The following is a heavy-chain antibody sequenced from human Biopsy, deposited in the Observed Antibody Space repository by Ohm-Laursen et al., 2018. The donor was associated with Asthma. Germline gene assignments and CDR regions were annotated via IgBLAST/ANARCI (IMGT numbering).Heavy chain of an antibody. Sequence: SSVKVSCKASGGSFSNFAFSWARQAPGHGLEWMGTILTKFDITSYAEKFQGRVTITADKSTSTTYMELSRLRSEDTAVYYCARSYDTDSYPVLVLDYWGQGTLVTVSS. V-gene: IGHV1-69*04. CDR2: ILTKFDIT. CDR3: ARSYDTDSYPVLVLDY. CDR1: GGSFSNFA. J-gene: IGHJ4*02. D-gene: IGHD3-22*01.